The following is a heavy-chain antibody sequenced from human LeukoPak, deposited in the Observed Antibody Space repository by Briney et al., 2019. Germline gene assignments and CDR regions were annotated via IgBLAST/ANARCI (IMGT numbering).Heavy chain of an antibody. CDR1: GFTFSDYY. J-gene: IGHJ4*02. Sequence: GGSLRLSCAASGFTFSDYYMSWIRQAPGRGLEWVSYISWDSSYTSYADSVKGRFTISRDNAKNSLYLQMNSLRGEDTAVYYCARDMGYCSSSNCYTYYLDYWGQGTLVTVSS. CDR2: ISWDSSYT. D-gene: IGHD2-2*01. CDR3: ARDMGYCSSSNCYTYYLDY. V-gene: IGHV3-11*06.